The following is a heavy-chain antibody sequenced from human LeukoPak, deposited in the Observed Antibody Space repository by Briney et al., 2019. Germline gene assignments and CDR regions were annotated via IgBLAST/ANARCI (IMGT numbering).Heavy chain of an antibody. V-gene: IGHV3-23*01. D-gene: IGHD4-17*01. CDR1: GFTFSSYA. J-gene: IGHJ4*02. CDR2: ISGSGDRT. CDR3: AHDYGEHQFDY. Sequence: GGSLRLSCAASGFTFSSYAMSWVRQAPGKGLEWVSAISGSGDRTYSADSVKGRFTISRDNSKNTLNLQMNSLRAEDTAVYYCAHDYGEHQFDYWGQGTLVTVSS.